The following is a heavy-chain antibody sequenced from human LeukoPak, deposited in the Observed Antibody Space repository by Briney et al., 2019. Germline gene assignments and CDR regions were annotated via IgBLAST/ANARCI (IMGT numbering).Heavy chain of an antibody. Sequence: GGSLRLSCAASGFTLDDYAMDWVRQTPEKGLEWVSGISYNGGDVGYADSVKGRFTISRDNAKNSLYLQMNSLRPEDTALYYCANDISTGWYFGAFDIWGQRTMVTVSS. J-gene: IGHJ3*02. CDR1: GFTLDDYA. CDR3: ANDISTGWYFGAFDI. D-gene: IGHD6-19*01. CDR2: ISYNGGDV. V-gene: IGHV3-9*01.